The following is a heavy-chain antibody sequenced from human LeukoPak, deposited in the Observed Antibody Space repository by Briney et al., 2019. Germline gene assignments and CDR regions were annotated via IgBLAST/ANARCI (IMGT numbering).Heavy chain of an antibody. J-gene: IGHJ4*02. D-gene: IGHD2-2*01. V-gene: IGHV3-23*01. Sequence: GGSLRLSCAASGFTFSSYAMSWVRQAPGKGLEWVSAISGSGGSTYYADSVKGRFTISRDNAKNSLYLQMNSLRAEDTAVYYCARVKGRSTSDYWGQGTLVTVSS. CDR1: GFTFSSYA. CDR3: ARVKGRSTSDY. CDR2: ISGSGGST.